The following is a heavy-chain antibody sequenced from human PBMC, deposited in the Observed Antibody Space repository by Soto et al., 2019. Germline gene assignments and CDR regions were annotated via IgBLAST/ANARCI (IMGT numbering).Heavy chain of an antibody. J-gene: IGHJ4*02. D-gene: IGHD6-19*01. V-gene: IGHV4-59*12. Sequence: SGTLCLPCTVSWGSIRAYSWGWVRQPPGKGLEWIGNIHYNGNTKYNPSLKSRVTMSLDNSKNTLYLQMNSLRAEDTAVYYCASLGIAVAPYYFDYWGQGTLVTVSS. CDR1: WGSIRAYS. CDR3: ASLGIAVAPYYFDY. CDR2: IHYNGNT.